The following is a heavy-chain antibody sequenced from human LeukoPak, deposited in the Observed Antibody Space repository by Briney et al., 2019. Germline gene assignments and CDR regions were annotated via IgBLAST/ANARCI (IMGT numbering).Heavy chain of an antibody. J-gene: IGHJ4*02. V-gene: IGHV3-7*01. Sequence: GGSLRLSRAVAGFTFSGYWMTWVRQAPGKGREWVANIREDGNERNYVDSVKGRFTISRDNSRNSLYLQMNSLRPEDTAVYYCTRDRNARATKEDRYDYWGQGTLVTVSS. D-gene: IGHD5-12*01. CDR2: IREDGNER. CDR3: TRDRNARATKEDRYDY. CDR1: GFTFSGYW.